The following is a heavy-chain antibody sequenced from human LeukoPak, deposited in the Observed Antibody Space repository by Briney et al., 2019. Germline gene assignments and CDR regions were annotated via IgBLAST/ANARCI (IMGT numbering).Heavy chain of an antibody. D-gene: IGHD6-19*01. Sequence: PSETLSLTCTVSGGSISSYYWSWIRQPPGKGLEWIGYIYYSGSTNYNPSLKSRVTISVDTSKNQFSLKLSSVTAADTAVYYCARDTLYSSGWYYFDYWGQGTLVTVSP. CDR2: IYYSGST. CDR1: GGSISSYY. CDR3: ARDTLYSSGWYYFDY. V-gene: IGHV4-59*01. J-gene: IGHJ4*02.